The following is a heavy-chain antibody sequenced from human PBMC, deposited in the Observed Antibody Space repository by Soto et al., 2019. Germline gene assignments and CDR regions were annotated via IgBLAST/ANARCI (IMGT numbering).Heavy chain of an antibody. V-gene: IGHV3-30-3*01. D-gene: IGHD3-3*01. CDR1: GFTFSSYA. J-gene: IGHJ6*02. CDR3: ARPGWYYDFWSGYYADYYYYGMDV. Sequence: PGGSLRLSCAASGFTFSSYAMHWVRQAPGKRLEWVAVISYDGSNKYYAESVKGRFTISRDNSKNTLYLQMNSLRAEDTAVYYCARPGWYYDFWSGYYADYYYYGMDVWGQGTTVTVSS. CDR2: ISYDGSNK.